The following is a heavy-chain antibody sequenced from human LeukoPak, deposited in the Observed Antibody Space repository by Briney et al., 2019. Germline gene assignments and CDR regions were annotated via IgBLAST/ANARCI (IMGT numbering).Heavy chain of an antibody. V-gene: IGHV3-21*01. J-gene: IGHJ6*04. D-gene: IGHD3-10*02. Sequence: GGSLRLSCAASGFTFSSYSMNWVRQAPGKGLEWVSSISSSSSYIYYADSVKGRFTISRDNAKNPLYLQMNSLRAEDTAVYYCAELGVTMIGGVWGKGTTVTISS. CDR3: AELGVTMIGGV. CDR2: ISSSSSYI. CDR1: GFTFSSYS.